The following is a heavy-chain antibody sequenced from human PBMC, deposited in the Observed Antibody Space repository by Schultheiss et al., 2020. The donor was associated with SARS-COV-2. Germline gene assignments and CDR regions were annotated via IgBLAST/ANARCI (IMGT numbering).Heavy chain of an antibody. J-gene: IGHJ6*02. V-gene: IGHV3-11*04. D-gene: IGHD2-15*01. CDR1: GFTFSDYY. Sequence: GGSLRLSCAASGFTFSDYYITWIRQAPGKGLEWVSYISTSGSTIYYADSVKGRFTISRDDAENSLYLQMNRLRGEDTAVYYCARKRHYCSGGSCYPGYYYYGLDVWGPGTTVTVSS. CDR2: ISTSGSTI. CDR3: ARKRHYCSGGSCYPGYYYYGLDV.